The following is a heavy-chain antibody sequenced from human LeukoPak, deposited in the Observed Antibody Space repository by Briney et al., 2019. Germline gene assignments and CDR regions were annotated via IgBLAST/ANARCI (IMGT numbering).Heavy chain of an antibody. CDR1: GGSISSGSYY. D-gene: IGHD6-19*01. CDR2: IYYSGST. Sequence: SETLSLTCTVSGGSISSGSYYWSWIRQPPGKGLEWIGYIYYSGSTNYNPSLKSRVTISVDTSKNQFSLKLSSVTAADTAVYYCARRSPVAGIKGGPYYFDYWGQGTLVTVSS. J-gene: IGHJ4*02. V-gene: IGHV4-61*01. CDR3: ARRSPVAGIKGGPYYFDY.